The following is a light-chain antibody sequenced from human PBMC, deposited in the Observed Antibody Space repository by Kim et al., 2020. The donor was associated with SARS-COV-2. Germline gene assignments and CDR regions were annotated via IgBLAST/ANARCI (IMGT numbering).Light chain of an antibody. J-gene: IGLJ3*02. V-gene: IGLV3-19*01. Sequence: SSELTQDPAVSVALGQTVRITCQGDSLRSYYASWYQQKPGQAPVLVIYGKTNRPSGIPDRFSASSSGNTASLTTPGAQAEDAADYYCSSRDSSGHHLVFG. CDR1: SLRSYY. CDR2: GKT. CDR3: SSRDSSGHHLV.